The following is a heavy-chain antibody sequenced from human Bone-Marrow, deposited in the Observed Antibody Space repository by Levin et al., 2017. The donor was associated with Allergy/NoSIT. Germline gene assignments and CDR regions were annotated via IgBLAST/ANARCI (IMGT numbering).Heavy chain of an antibody. J-gene: IGHJ6*03. CDR1: GFTFGDYA. V-gene: IGHV3-49*04. CDR3: TRGTYDFWSAYDYYMDV. D-gene: IGHD3-3*01. Sequence: PGGSLRLSCTASGFTFGDYAMSWVRQAPGKGLEWVGFIRSKAYGGTTEYAASVKGRFTISRDDSKSIAYLQMNSLKTEDTAVYYCTRGTYDFWSAYDYYMDVWGKGTTVTVSS. CDR2: IRSKAYGGTT.